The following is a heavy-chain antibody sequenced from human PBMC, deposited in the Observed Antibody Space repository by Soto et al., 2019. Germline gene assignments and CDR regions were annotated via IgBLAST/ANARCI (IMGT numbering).Heavy chain of an antibody. J-gene: IGHJ4*02. V-gene: IGHV1-18*01. CDR2: ISGYNGNT. Sequence: QVQLVQSGAEVKKPGASVKVSYKASGYTFTTYGIDWVRQAPGQGLEWMGWISGYNGNTNYAQKLQGRVTMTSDTSTNTAYMELRSLRSDDTAVYYCAREYGNYGPDYWGQGTLVTVSS. CDR1: GYTFTTYG. D-gene: IGHD4-17*01. CDR3: AREYGNYGPDY.